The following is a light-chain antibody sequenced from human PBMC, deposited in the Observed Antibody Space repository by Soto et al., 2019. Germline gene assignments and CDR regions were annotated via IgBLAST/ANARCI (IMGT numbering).Light chain of an antibody. V-gene: IGLV4-60*02. J-gene: IGLJ1*01. CDR1: SGHSSYI. Sequence: QLVLTQSSSASASLGSSVKLTCTLSSGHSSYIIAWHQQQPGKAPRYLMKLEGSGSYNKGSAVPDRFSGSSSGADRYLTISNLQFEDEADYYCETWDSNTHVFGTGTKVTVL. CDR3: ETWDSNTHV. CDR2: LEGSGSY.